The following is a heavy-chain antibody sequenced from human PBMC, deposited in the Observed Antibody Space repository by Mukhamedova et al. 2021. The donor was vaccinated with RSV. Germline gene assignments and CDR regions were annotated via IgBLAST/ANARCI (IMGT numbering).Heavy chain of an antibody. V-gene: IGHV3-43*02. CDR3: VKGRQWLIDY. D-gene: IGHD6-19*01. Sequence: VRQAPGKGLEWVSLINRDGGNTYYADSVRGRFTISRDNSKNSLYLQMNSLRTEDTALYYCVKGRQWLIDYWGQGTLVTVSS. CDR2: INRDGGNT. J-gene: IGHJ4*02.